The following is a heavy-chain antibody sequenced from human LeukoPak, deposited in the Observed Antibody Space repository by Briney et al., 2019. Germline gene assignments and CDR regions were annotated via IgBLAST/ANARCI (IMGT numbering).Heavy chain of an antibody. V-gene: IGHV3-30*03. Sequence: GGSLRLSCAASGFTFSSYGMHWVRQAPGKGLEWVAVISYDGNNDYYADSVKGRFIISRDNAKSTLYLQMNSLRVEDTAVYYCARDRPPRGGYSSPYYFFYMDVWGKGTTVAVSS. CDR3: ARDRPPRGGYSSPYYFFYMDV. CDR1: GFTFSSYG. J-gene: IGHJ6*03. CDR2: ISYDGNND. D-gene: IGHD5-24*01.